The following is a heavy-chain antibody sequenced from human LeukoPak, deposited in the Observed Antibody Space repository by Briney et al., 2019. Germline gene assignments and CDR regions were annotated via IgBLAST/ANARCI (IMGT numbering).Heavy chain of an antibody. CDR2: IYTSGST. CDR3: ARSDYGMDV. Sequence: SQTLSLTCTVSGGSISSGSYNWSWIRQPAGKGLEWIGRIYTSGSTNYNPSLKSRVTISVDTSKNQFSLKLSSVTAADTAVYYCARSDYGMDVWGQGTTVTVSS. V-gene: IGHV4-61*02. CDR1: GGSISSGSYN. J-gene: IGHJ6*02.